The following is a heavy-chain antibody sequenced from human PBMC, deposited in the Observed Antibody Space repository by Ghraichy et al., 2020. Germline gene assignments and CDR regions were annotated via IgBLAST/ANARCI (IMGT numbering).Heavy chain of an antibody. D-gene: IGHD5-18*01. CDR3: ARNRQLDV. Sequence: GGSLRLTCAASGFTFSSYNMNWVRQVPGKGLEWVSYISSSRSIIHYADSVTDRFTISRDNTKNSLYLQMNSLRDEDTAVYYCARNRQLDVWGQGTTVTVSS. J-gene: IGHJ6*02. V-gene: IGHV3-48*02. CDR1: GFTFSSYN. CDR2: ISSSRSII.